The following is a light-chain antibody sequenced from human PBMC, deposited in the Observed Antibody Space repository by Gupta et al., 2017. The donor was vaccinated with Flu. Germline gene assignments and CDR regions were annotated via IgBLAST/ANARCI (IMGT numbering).Light chain of an antibody. CDR1: KLGNKY. Sequence: GQTANITCSGDKLGNKYVYWYQQKPGQSPVLVIYQDGDRPSGIPERFSGANSGNKAALTISGTQAMDEADYYCQAWDSNTANWVFGGGTKVTVL. CDR3: QAWDSNTANWV. CDR2: QDG. J-gene: IGLJ3*02. V-gene: IGLV3-1*01.